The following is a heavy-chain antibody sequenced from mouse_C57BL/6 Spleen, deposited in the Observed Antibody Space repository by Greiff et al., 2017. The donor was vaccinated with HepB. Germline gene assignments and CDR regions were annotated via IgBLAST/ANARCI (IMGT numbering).Heavy chain of an antibody. V-gene: IGHV14-2*01. CDR1: GFNFKDYY. D-gene: IGHD1-1*01. CDR2: IDPEDGET. CDR3: AGSCSYVSSWYFDV. Sequence: VQLQQSGAELVKPGASVKLSCTASGFNFKDYYMHWVKQRPEQGLEWIGWIDPEDGETKYAPKFKGKATITADTSSNTAYLQLSSLTSEDPAVYYCAGSCSYVSSWYFDVWGTGTTVTVSS. J-gene: IGHJ1*03.